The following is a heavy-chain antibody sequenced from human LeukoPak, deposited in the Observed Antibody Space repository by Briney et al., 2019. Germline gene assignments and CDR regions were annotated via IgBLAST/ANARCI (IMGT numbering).Heavy chain of an antibody. D-gene: IGHD3-22*01. V-gene: IGHV5-51*01. CDR2: IYPGDSDT. CDR1: GYSFTSYW. J-gene: IGHJ5*02. Sequence: PGESLKISCKGSGYSFTSYWIGWVRQMPGKGLEWMGIIYPGDSDTRYSPSFQGQVTISADKSISTAYLQWSSLKASDTAMYYCARQCYYDSSSYYCSWFDPWGQGTLVTVSS. CDR3: ARQCYYDSSSYYCSWFDP.